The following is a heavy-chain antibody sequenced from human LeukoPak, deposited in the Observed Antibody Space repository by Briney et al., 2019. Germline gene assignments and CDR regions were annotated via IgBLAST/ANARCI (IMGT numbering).Heavy chain of an antibody. Sequence: RQPPGKGLVWVSRIYVDGRTTNYADSVKGRFTISRDNAKNTVYLEMNSLSVEDTATYYCIRDFRSADLWGQGTLVTVTS. V-gene: IGHV3-74*01. J-gene: IGHJ5*02. CDR2: IYVDGRTT. CDR3: IRDFRSADL.